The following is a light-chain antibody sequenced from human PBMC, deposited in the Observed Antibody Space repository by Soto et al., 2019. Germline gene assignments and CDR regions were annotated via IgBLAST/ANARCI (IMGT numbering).Light chain of an antibody. CDR1: QSISTY. CDR2: AAS. CDR3: QQSYTIPWM. J-gene: IGKJ1*01. Sequence: DIQMTQSPSSLSASVGDRVTITFLASQSISTYLNWYQQTPGKAPKLLIYAASSLQSGVPSRFSGSGSGADFTLTISSLQPEDFATYYCQQSYTIPWMFGQGTKVDI. V-gene: IGKV1-39*01.